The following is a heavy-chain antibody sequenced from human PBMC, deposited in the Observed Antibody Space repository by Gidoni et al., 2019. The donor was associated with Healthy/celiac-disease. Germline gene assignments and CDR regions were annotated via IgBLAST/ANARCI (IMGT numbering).Heavy chain of an antibody. J-gene: IGHJ6*02. CDR3: ARLNRITIFGVVIFYYYYGMDV. CDR1: GGSFSGYY. CDR2: INHSGST. D-gene: IGHD3-3*01. Sequence: QVQLQQWGAGLFKPSETLSLTCAVYGGSFSGYYWSWTRQPPGTGLEWIGEINHSGSTNYNPSLKSRVTISVDTSKNQFSLRLSSVTAADTAVYYCARLNRITIFGVVIFYYYYGMDVWGQGTTVTVSS. V-gene: IGHV4-34*01.